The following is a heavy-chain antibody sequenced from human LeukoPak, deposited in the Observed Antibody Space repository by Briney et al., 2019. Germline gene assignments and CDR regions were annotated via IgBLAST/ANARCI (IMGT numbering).Heavy chain of an antibody. CDR1: GFSFDDYV. CDR2: ISWNSDNI. CDR3: ARDRMVYAV. V-gene: IGHV3-9*01. Sequence: PGRSLRLSCAVSGFSFDDYVMHWVRQVPGKGLEWVSGISWNSDNIGYADSVKGRFTTSRDNSKNTLYLQMNGLRAEDTAIYYCARDRMVYAVWGQGTLVTVSS. J-gene: IGHJ4*02. D-gene: IGHD2-8*01.